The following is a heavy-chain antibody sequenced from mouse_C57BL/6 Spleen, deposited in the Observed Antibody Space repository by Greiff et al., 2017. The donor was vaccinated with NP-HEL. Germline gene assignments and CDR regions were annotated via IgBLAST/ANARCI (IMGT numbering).Heavy chain of an antibody. CDR2: IYPRSGNT. D-gene: IGHD2-3*01. J-gene: IGHJ2*01. Sequence: QVQLQQSGAELARPGASVKLSCKASGYTFTSYGISWVKQRTGQGLEWIGEIYPRSGNTYYNEKFKGKATLTADKSSSTAYMELRSLTSEDSAVYFCARWCYEGDSYYFDYWGQGTTLTVSS. V-gene: IGHV1-81*01. CDR3: ARWCYEGDSYYFDY. CDR1: GYTFTSYG.